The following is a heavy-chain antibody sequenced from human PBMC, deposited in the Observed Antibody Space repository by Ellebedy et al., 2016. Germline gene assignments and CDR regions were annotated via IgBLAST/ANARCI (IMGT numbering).Heavy chain of an antibody. CDR3: ARENYYDDTTLGAFDI. Sequence: GGSLRLXXAASGFTLSNYAMPWVRQAPGNGLEWLAVIASDGITKYYADSAKGRFTISRDNSKNTLYLQMNSLTADDTAVYYCARENYYDDTTLGAFDIWGQGTMVTVSS. CDR1: GFTLSNYA. J-gene: IGHJ3*02. V-gene: IGHV3-30*04. CDR2: IASDGITK. D-gene: IGHD3-22*01.